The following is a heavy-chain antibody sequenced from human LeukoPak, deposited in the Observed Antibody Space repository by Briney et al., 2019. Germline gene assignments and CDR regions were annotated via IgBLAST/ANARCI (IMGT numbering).Heavy chain of an antibody. CDR1: GFTFSSYA. J-gene: IGHJ4*02. CDR2: ISGSGGST. V-gene: IGHV3-23*01. D-gene: IGHD3-10*01. CDR3: AKDTRKYYGSGSYPDY. Sequence: AGGSLRLSCAASGFTFSSYAMSWVRQAPGKGPEWVSAISGSGGSTYYADSVKGRFTISRDNSKNTLYLQMNSLRAEDTAVYYCAKDTRKYYGSGSYPDYWGQGTLVTVSS.